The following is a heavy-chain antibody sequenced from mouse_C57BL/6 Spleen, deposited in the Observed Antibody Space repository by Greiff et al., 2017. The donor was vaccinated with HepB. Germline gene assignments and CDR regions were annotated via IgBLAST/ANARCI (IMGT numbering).Heavy chain of an antibody. V-gene: IGHV1-82*01. D-gene: IGHD2-12*01. CDR2: IYPGDGDT. CDR3: ARSGDSYSYYYAMDY. CDR1: GYAFSSSW. Sequence: QVQLKESGPELVKPGASVKISCKASGYAFSSSWMNWVKQRPGKGLEWIGRIYPGDGDTNYNGKFKGKATLTADKSSSTAYMQLSSLTSEDSAVYFCARSGDSYSYYYAMDYWGQGTSVTVSS. J-gene: IGHJ4*01.